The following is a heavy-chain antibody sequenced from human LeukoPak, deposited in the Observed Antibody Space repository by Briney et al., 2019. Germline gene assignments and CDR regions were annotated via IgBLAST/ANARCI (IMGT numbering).Heavy chain of an antibody. CDR1: GGSISSSSYY. CDR3: ARVTRERYRYFDL. V-gene: IGHV4-39*07. Sequence: SETLSLTCTVSGGSISSSSYYWGWIRQPPGKGLEWIGSIYHSGSTNYNPSLRSRVTISVDKSKNQFSLKLSSVTAADTAVYYCARVTRERYRYFDLWGRGTLVTVSS. D-gene: IGHD7-27*01. J-gene: IGHJ2*01. CDR2: IYHSGST.